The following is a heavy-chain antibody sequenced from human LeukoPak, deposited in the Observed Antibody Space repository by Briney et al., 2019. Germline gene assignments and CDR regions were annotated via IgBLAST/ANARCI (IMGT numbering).Heavy chain of an antibody. J-gene: IGHJ4*02. CDR2: IYYSGST. V-gene: IGHV4-59*01. D-gene: IGHD2-15*01. CDR3: ARAFVVGAFXY. CDR1: GGSISSYY. Sequence: SETLSLTCTVSGGSISSYYWSWIRQPPGKGLEWIGYIYYSGSTNYNPSLKSRVTISVDTSKNQFSLKLSSVTAADTAVYYCARAFVVGAFXYXXQGXXXTVS.